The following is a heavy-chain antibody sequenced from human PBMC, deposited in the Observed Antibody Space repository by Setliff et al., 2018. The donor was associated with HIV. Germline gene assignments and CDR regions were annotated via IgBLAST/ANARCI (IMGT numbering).Heavy chain of an antibody. CDR3: ASLPPLYDSSGYYFDY. CDR1: GDSISSSSYY. J-gene: IGHJ4*02. Sequence: KTSETLSLTCSVSGDSISSSSYYWGWIRQPPGKGLEWIGSIYYSGSTYYNPSLNSRVTISVDASKNQFSLKLSSVTAADTAVYYCASLPPLYDSSGYYFDYWGQGTLVTSPQ. CDR2: IYYSGST. D-gene: IGHD3-22*01. V-gene: IGHV4-39*01.